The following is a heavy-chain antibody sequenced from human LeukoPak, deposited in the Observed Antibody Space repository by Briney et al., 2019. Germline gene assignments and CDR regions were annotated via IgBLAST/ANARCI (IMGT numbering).Heavy chain of an antibody. J-gene: IGHJ4*02. CDR3: ARRIGGSAEIDY. D-gene: IGHD1-26*01. CDR1: GVSISSSSYY. Sequence: SETLSLTCTVSGVSISSSSYYWNWIRQARGKGLEWIGNIKYGGSTYYNPSLKSRVTISVDTSKNQFSLKLSSVTAADTAVFYCARRIGGSAEIDYWGQGTLVTVSS. CDR2: IKYGGST. V-gene: IGHV4-39*01.